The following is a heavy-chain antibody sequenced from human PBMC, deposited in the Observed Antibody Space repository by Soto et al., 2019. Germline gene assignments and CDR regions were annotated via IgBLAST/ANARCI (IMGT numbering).Heavy chain of an antibody. CDR2: IYHSGRT. CDR3: ARFRTYDLMTAPDY. J-gene: IGHJ4*02. D-gene: IGHD3-9*01. V-gene: IGHV4-4*02. Sequence: SETLSLTCAVSGGSISSSNWWSWVRQPPGKGLEWIGEIYHSGRTNYNPSLKSRVTISVDKSKNQFSLKLSSVTAADTAVYYCARFRTYDLMTAPDYWGQGTLVTVSS. CDR1: GGSISSSNW.